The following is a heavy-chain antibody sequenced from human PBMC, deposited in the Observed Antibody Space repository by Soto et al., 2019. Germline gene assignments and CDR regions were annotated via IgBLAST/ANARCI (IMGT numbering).Heavy chain of an antibody. CDR1: GFTFSDYY. J-gene: IGHJ4*02. Sequence: SLRLSCEGSGFTFSDYYISWIRQAPGKGLEWISYSSNSGTFSRYADSVKGRFSISRDNTKNLLYLQMNSLGAEDTAVYYCARSGDNYNRLDYWGQGTPVTVSS. CDR3: ARSGDNYNRLDY. D-gene: IGHD1-1*01. V-gene: IGHV3-11*06. CDR2: SSNSGTFS.